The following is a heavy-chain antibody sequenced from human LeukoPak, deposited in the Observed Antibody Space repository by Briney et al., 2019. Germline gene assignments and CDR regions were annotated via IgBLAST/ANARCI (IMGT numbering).Heavy chain of an antibody. CDR1: GYTFTSYN. V-gene: IGHV1-8*03. Sequence: ASVKVSCKASGYTFTSYNINWVRQVTGQGLEWMGWMNPNSGNTGYAQKFQGRVTITRNTSISTAYMELSSLRSEDTAVYYCAREDGSKVMGYDYWGQGTLVTVSS. D-gene: IGHD5-24*01. CDR3: AREDGSKVMGYDY. CDR2: MNPNSGNT. J-gene: IGHJ4*02.